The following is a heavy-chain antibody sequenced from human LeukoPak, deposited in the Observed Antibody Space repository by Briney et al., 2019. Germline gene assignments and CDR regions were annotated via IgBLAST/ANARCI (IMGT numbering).Heavy chain of an antibody. V-gene: IGHV4-34*01. CDR1: GGSFSGYY. J-gene: IGHJ4*02. CDR3: ARHVHYYDSSGYFDY. Sequence: SETLSLTCAVYGGSFSGYYWSWIRQPPGKGLEWIGEINHSGSSNYNPSLKSRVTISVDTSKNQFSLKLSSVTAADTAVYYCARHVHYYDSSGYFDYWGQGTLVTVSS. CDR2: INHSGSS. D-gene: IGHD3-22*01.